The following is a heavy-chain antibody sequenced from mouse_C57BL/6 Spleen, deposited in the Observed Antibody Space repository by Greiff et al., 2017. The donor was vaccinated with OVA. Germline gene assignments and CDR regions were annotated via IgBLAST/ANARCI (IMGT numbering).Heavy chain of an antibody. D-gene: IGHD1-1*01. CDR2: INYDGSST. V-gene: IGHV5-16*01. J-gene: IGHJ2*01. CDR1: GFTFSDYY. Sequence: EVHLVESEGGLVQPGSSMKLSCTASGFTFSDYYMAWVRQVPEKGLEWVANINYDGSSTYYLDSLKSRFIISRDNAKNILYLQMSSLKSEDTATYYCARNYGSSYVSYFDYWGQGTTLTVSS. CDR3: ARNYGSSYVSYFDY.